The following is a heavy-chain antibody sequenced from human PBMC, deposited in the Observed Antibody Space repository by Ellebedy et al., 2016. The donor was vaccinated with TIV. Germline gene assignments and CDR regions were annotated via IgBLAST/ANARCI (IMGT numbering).Heavy chain of an antibody. D-gene: IGHD1-26*01. CDR1: GGSVISTSYY. J-gene: IGHJ4*02. Sequence: MPGGSLRLSCTVSGGSVISTSYYWGWIRQPPGKGLEWIGSVYYSGRTYYNPSLKSRVTISVDTSKNQFSLTVRSVTAADTAVYYCAMHQKELFDYWGPGALISVSS. CDR3: AMHQKELFDY. V-gene: IGHV4-39*07. CDR2: VYYSGRT.